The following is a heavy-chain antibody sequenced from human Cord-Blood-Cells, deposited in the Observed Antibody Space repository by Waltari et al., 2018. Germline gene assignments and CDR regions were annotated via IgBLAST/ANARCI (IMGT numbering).Heavy chain of an antibody. V-gene: IGHV4-34*01. Sequence: VQLQQWSAGLVKPSDTLSLPFAVYCGSFSGYYWSWIRQPPGKGLEWIWEINHSGSTNYNPSLKSRVTISVDTSKNQFSLKLSSVTAADTAVYYCASYSNYDYWGQGTLVTVSS. CDR1: CGSFSGYY. J-gene: IGHJ4*02. D-gene: IGHD4-4*01. CDR2: INHSGST. CDR3: ASYSNYDY.